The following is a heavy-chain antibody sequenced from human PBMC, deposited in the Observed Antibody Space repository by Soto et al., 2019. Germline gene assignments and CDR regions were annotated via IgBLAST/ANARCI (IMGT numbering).Heavy chain of an antibody. D-gene: IGHD1-1*01. CDR2: ISYDGTDE. V-gene: IGHV3-30*18. CDR1: GFSFSSYG. J-gene: IGHJ4*02. CDR3: ANQQSDWHDHFDY. Sequence: QVQLVESGGGVVQPGRSLRLSCAAAGFSFSSYGMHWVRQAPGKGLEWVAMISYDGTDEYYGDSVKGRFTVSKDNSKNAVYLQLNSLMAENTAVYSCANQQSDWHDHFDYWGQGTLVTVSS.